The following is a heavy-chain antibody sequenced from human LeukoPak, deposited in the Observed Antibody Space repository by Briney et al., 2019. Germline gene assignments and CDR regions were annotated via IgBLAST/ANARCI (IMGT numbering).Heavy chain of an antibody. J-gene: IGHJ5*02. D-gene: IGHD1-1*01. CDR1: GYTFTGYY. Sequence: ASVKVSCKASGYTFTGYYMHWVRQAPGQGLEWMGWINPNSGGIDYAQKFQGRVTMTRDTSITTAYMELSRLRSDDTAVYNCARDEREYASLAWGQGTLVTVSS. CDR2: INPNSGGI. CDR3: ARDEREYASLA. V-gene: IGHV1-2*02.